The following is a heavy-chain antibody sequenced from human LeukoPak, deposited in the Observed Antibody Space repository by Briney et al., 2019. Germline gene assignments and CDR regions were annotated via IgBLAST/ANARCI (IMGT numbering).Heavy chain of an antibody. V-gene: IGHV1-18*01. D-gene: IGHD3-10*01. Sequence: ASVKVSCKTSGYTFTSYGISWVRQAPGQGLEWMAWISAYSGNSNYAQKFQGRVTMTTDTSTSTAYMELRSLRSDDTAVYYCARDPRRGAFGYYYGSGSYDYWGQGTLVTVSS. CDR1: GYTFTSYG. CDR3: ARDPRRGAFGYYYGSGSYDY. CDR2: ISAYSGNS. J-gene: IGHJ4*02.